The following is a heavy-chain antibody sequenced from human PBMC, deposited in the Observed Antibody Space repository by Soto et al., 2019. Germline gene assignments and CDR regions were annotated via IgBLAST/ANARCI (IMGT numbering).Heavy chain of an antibody. D-gene: IGHD5-12*01. CDR1: GFTFSSYG. V-gene: IGHV3-30*18. J-gene: IGHJ6*03. Sequence: PGGSLRLSCAASGFTFSSYGMHWVRQAPGKGLEWVAVISYDGSNKYYADSVKGRFTISRDNSKNTLYLQMNSLRAEDTAVYYCAKDGGYSGYEGPLYYYMDVWGKGTTVTVSS. CDR3: AKDGGYSGYEGPLYYYMDV. CDR2: ISYDGSNK.